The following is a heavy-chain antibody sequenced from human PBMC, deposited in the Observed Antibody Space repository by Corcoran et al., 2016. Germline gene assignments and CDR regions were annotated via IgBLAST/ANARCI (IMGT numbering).Heavy chain of an antibody. V-gene: IGHV4-34*01. J-gene: IGHJ6*02. Sequence: QVQLQQWGAGLLKPSETLSLTCAVYGGSFSGYYWSWIRQPPGKGLEWIGEINHSGSTNYNPSLKSRVTISVDTSKNQFSLKLSAVTAADTAGDYCARGHYYGMDVWGQGTTVTVSS. CDR3: ARGHYYGMDV. CDR2: INHSGST. CDR1: GGSFSGYY.